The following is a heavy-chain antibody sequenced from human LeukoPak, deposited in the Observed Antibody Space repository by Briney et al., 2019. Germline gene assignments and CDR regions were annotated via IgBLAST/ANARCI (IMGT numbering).Heavy chain of an antibody. CDR2: INPSGGST. CDR3: ARDGPYCSGGSCYPQYYFDY. D-gene: IGHD2-15*01. CDR1: GYTFTSYY. V-gene: IGHV1-46*01. Sequence: GASVKVSCKASGYTFTSYYMHWVRQAPGQGLEWMGIINPSGGSTSYAQKFQGRVTMTRDTSTSTVYIELSSLRSEDTAEYFCARDGPYCSGGSCYPQYYFDYWGQGTLVTVSS. J-gene: IGHJ4*02.